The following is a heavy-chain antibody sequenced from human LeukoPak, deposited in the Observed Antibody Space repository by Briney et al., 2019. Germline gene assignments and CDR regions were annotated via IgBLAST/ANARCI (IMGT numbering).Heavy chain of an antibody. V-gene: IGHV3-21*01. D-gene: IGHD2-21*01. Sequence: GGSLRLSCAASGFTFGDYSMNWVRQAPGKGLEWVSSISSSSSYIYYPDSVKGRLTISRDNAENSLYLQMNSLRAEDTAVYYCARQAYNAFDIWGQGTMVTVSS. J-gene: IGHJ3*02. CDR1: GFTFGDYS. CDR2: ISSSSSYI. CDR3: ARQAYNAFDI.